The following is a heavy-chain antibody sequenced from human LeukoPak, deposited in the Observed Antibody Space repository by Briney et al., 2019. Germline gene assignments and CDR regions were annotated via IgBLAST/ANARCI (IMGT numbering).Heavy chain of an antibody. CDR3: ARDRRFRFDP. CDR1: GFTFSSYA. CDR2: ISYDGSNK. Sequence: GGSLRLSCAASGFTFSSYAMHWVRQAPGKGLEWVAVISYDGSNKYYADSGKGRFTISRDNSKNTLYLQMNSLRAEDTAVYYRARDRRFRFDPWGQGTLVTVSS. V-gene: IGHV3-30-3*01. D-gene: IGHD3-3*01. J-gene: IGHJ5*02.